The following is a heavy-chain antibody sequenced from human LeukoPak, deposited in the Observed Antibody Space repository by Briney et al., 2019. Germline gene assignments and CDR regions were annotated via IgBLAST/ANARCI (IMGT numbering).Heavy chain of an antibody. V-gene: IGHV3-20*04. J-gene: IGHJ3*02. CDR2: INWNGGST. CDR3: ARVTYYGSGSYYNAFDI. Sequence: GGSLRLSCAASGFTFSSYGMHWVRQAPGKGLEWVSGINWNGGSTGYADSVKGRFTISRDNAKNSLYLQMNSLRAEDTALYYCARVTYYGSGSYYNAFDIWGQGTMVTVSS. D-gene: IGHD3-10*01. CDR1: GFTFSSYG.